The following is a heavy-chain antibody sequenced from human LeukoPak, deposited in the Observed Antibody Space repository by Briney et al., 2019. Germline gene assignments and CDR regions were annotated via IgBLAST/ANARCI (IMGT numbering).Heavy chain of an antibody. CDR1: GFTFSSYS. J-gene: IGHJ4*02. CDR2: ISSSSSYI. Sequence: KPGGSLRLSCAASGFTFSSYSMNWVRQAPGKGLEWVSSISSSSSYIYYADSVKGRFTISRDNSKNSLYLQMSSLRSEDTALYYCARESESSGWYDYWGQGTLVTVSS. V-gene: IGHV3-21*04. CDR3: ARESESSGWYDY. D-gene: IGHD6-19*01.